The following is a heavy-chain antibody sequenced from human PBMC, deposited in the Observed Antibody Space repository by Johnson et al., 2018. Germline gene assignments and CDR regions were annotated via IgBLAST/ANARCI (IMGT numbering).Heavy chain of an antibody. CDR2: IWHDGSHK. D-gene: IGHD4-17*01. CDR1: GFTFRNYG. Sequence: QVQLVESGGGVVQPGRSLRLSCAASGFTFRNYGMFWVRQAPGKGLEWVAVIWHDGSHKFYADSVKGRFTISRDNSKNTLYLQMNSLQAEDTAGYYCAKGIPDYGGQSPRYYYGMDVWGQGTTVTVSS. V-gene: IGHV3-33*06. J-gene: IGHJ6*02. CDR3: AKGIPDYGGQSPRYYYGMDV.